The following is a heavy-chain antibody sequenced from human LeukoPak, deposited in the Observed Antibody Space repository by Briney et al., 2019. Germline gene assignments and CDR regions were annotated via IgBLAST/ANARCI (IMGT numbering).Heavy chain of an antibody. V-gene: IGHV1-3*01. CDR3: ARQRLISLGWFDP. CDR2: INAGNGNT. Sequence: ASVKVSCKASGYTFTSYGISWVRQAPGQRLEWMGWINAGNGNTKYSQKFQGRVTITRDTSASTAYMELSSLRSEDTAVYYCARQRLISLGWFDPWGQGTLVTVSS. J-gene: IGHJ5*02. D-gene: IGHD1-1*01. CDR1: GYTFTSYG.